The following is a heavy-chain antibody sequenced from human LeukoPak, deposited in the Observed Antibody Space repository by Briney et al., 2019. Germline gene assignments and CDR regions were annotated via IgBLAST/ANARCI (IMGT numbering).Heavy chain of an antibody. CDR3: VRGGDSSGFYTYFDY. V-gene: IGHV4-38-2*02. D-gene: IGHD3-22*01. Sequence: SETLSLTCTVSGYSISSGYFWGWIRQPPGKGLEWIGSIYHSGSTHYDPSLKSRVTISVDTSKHQFSLKLSSVTAADTAVYYCVRGGDSSGFYTYFDYWGQGTLVTVSS. J-gene: IGHJ4*02. CDR1: GYSISSGYF. CDR2: IYHSGST.